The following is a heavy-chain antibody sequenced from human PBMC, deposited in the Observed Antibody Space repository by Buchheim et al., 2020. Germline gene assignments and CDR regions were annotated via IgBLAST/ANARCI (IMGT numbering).Heavy chain of an antibody. V-gene: IGHV3-23*01. Sequence: EVQLLESGGGLVQPGGSLRLSCAASGFTFSSYAMSWVRQAPGKGLAWVSAISGSGGSTYYADSVKGRFAISRDNSKNTLYLQMNSLRAENTAVYYCAKVYDYGDYRHRPFDYWGQGTL. CDR3: AKVYDYGDYRHRPFDY. D-gene: IGHD4-17*01. CDR2: ISGSGGST. J-gene: IGHJ4*02. CDR1: GFTFSSYA.